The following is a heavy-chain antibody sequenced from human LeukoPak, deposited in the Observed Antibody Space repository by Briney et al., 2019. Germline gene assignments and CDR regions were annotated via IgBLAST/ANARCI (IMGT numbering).Heavy chain of an antibody. CDR3: ARGGIAAAYGMDV. CDR1: GGSFSGYY. D-gene: IGHD6-13*01. CDR2: INHSGSA. J-gene: IGHJ6*02. Sequence: SETLSLTCAVSGGSFSGYYWTWIRQPPGKGLEWIGEINHSGSANYNPSLKSRVTISLDTSKNQFSLKLSSVTAADTAVYYCARGGIAAAYGMDVWGQGTTVTVSS. V-gene: IGHV4-34*01.